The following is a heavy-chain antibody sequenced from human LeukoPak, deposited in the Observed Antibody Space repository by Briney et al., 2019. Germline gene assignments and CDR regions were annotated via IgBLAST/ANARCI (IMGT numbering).Heavy chain of an antibody. V-gene: IGHV3-33*01. CDR1: GFTFSSYG. D-gene: IGHD2-21*02. CDR3: ARDISYCGGDCYPYYYYGMDV. CDR2: IWYDGSNK. Sequence: GGSLRLSCAASGFTFSSYGMHWVRQAPGKGLEWVAVIWYDGSNKYYADSVKGRFTISRDNSKSTLYLQMNSLRAEDTAVYYCARDISYCGGDCYPYYYYGMDVWGQGTTVTVSS. J-gene: IGHJ6*02.